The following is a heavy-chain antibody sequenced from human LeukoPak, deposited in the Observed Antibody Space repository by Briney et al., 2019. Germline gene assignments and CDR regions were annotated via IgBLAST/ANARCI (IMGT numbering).Heavy chain of an antibody. Sequence: PSETLSLTCAVSGGSISSSNWWSWVRQPPEKGLEWIGGIYHSGSTYSNPSLQSRVIISVDRSKNHFSLKLTSVTAADTAVYYCARTSAEYSNSWTDSWGQGTLVIVSS. V-gene: IGHV4-4*02. CDR2: IYHSGST. CDR3: ARTSAEYSNSWTDS. D-gene: IGHD6-13*01. J-gene: IGHJ4*02. CDR1: GGSISSSNW.